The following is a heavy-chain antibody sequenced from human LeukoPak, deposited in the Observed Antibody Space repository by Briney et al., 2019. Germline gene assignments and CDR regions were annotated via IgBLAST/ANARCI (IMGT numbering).Heavy chain of an antibody. CDR3: AKEYCSGGSCYSLVDY. J-gene: IGHJ4*02. CDR2: ISTSGGTT. CDR1: GFTFSSYA. D-gene: IGHD2-15*01. V-gene: IGHV3-23*01. Sequence: GGFLRLSCAASGFTFSSYAMSWVRQAPGRGLELVAGISTSGGTTYYEDTVKGRFTISRDNSRNTLYLQMNSLRAEDTAVYYCAKEYCSGGSCYSLVDYWGQGTLVTVSS.